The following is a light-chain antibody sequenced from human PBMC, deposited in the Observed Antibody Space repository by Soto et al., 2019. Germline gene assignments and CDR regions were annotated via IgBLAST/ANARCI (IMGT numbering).Light chain of an antibody. J-gene: IGKJ1*01. CDR3: QQYGSSPWT. CDR2: GAS. CDR1: QSINTY. V-gene: IGKV3-20*01. Sequence: EIVLTQSPATLSLSPGERATLSCRASQSINTYLAWFRQKPGQAPRLLIYGASSRATGIPDRFSGSGSGTDFTLTISRLEPEDFAVYYCQQYGSSPWTFGQGTKVDIK.